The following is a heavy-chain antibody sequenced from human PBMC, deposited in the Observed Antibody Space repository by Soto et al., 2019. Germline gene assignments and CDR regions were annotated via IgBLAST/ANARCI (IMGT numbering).Heavy chain of an antibody. V-gene: IGHV3-23*01. Sequence: PGGSLRLSCAASGFICSDYDMSWVRQAPGKGLEWVSTILFGGSTHYEDSVKGRFTISRDRSKTTVYLQMNSLTVGDTAVYYCAKATATGGGAFDICGQGAMVTVSS. CDR3: AKATATGGGAFDI. D-gene: IGHD2-8*02. CDR1: GFICSDYD. J-gene: IGHJ3*02. CDR2: ILFGGST.